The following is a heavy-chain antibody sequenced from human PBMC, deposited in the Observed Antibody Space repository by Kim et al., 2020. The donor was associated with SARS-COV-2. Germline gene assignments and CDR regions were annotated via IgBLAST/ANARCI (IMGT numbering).Heavy chain of an antibody. CDR1: GFTFGDYA. J-gene: IGHJ5*02. CDR2: IRSKAYGGTT. D-gene: IGHD3-22*01. Sequence: GGSLRLSCTASGFTFGDYAMSWFRQAPGKGLEWVGFIRSKAYGGTTEYAASVKGRFTISRDDSKSIAYLQMNSLKTEDTAVYYCTRVDSSGYWQNWFDPWGQGTLVTVSS. CDR3: TRVDSSGYWQNWFDP. V-gene: IGHV3-49*03.